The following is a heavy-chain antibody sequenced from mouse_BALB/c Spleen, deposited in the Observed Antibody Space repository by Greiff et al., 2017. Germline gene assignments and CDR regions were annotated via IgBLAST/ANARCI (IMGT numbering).Heavy chain of an antibody. CDR3: ARGLTTELGLDY. CDR1: GYTFTSYT. V-gene: IGHV1-4*01. D-gene: IGHD4-1*01. Sequence: VQLHQSGAELARPGASVKMSCKASGYTFTSYTMHWVKQRPGQGLEWIGYINPSSGYTNYNQKFKDKATLTADKSSSTAYMQLSSLTSEDSAVYYCARGLTTELGLDYWGQGTTRTVSS. CDR2: INPSSGYT. J-gene: IGHJ2*01.